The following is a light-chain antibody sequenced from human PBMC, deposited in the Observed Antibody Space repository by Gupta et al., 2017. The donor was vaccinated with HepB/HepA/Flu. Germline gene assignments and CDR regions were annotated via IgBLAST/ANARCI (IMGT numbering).Light chain of an antibody. Sequence: EIVLTQSPATLSLSPGERATLSCRASQSVSSYLAWYQQKPGQAPRLLIYDASNRASGTPDRFSGSGSGTDFTLTISSIETEDFAVYYCQHRSNWPLTFGGGTKVEIK. CDR2: DAS. V-gene: IGKV3-11*01. CDR1: QSVSSY. J-gene: IGKJ4*01. CDR3: QHRSNWPLT.